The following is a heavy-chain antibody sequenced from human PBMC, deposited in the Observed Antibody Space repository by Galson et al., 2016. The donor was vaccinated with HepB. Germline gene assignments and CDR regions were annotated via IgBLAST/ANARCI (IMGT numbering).Heavy chain of an antibody. V-gene: IGHV3-9*01. Sequence: SLRLSCAASGFTFDDYAMHWVRQAPGKGLEWVSGISWNSGNTGYAASVKGRFTISRNTLYLQMNSLRAEDTAMYYCARDHRIESAGIFYYFYYGMDAWGQGTTVTVSS. J-gene: IGHJ6*02. CDR1: GFTFDDYA. D-gene: IGHD6-13*01. CDR3: ARDHRIESAGIFYYFYYGMDA. CDR2: ISWNSGNT.